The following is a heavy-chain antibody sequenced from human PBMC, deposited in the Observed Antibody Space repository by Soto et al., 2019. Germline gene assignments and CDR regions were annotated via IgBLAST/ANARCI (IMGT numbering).Heavy chain of an antibody. CDR3: ARTMVRGVMTLQHYYYMDV. Sequence: QVQLVESGGGLVKPGGSLRLSCAASGFTFSDYYMSWIRQAPGKGLEWVSYISSSGSTIYYADSVKGRFTISRDNAKNALYLQMNSLRAEDTAVYYCARTMVRGVMTLQHYYYMDVWGKGTTVTVSS. CDR2: ISSSGSTI. V-gene: IGHV3-11*01. CDR1: GFTFSDYY. D-gene: IGHD3-10*01. J-gene: IGHJ6*03.